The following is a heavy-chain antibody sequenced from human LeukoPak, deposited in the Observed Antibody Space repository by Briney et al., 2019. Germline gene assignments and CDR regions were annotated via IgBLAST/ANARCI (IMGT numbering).Heavy chain of an antibody. V-gene: IGHV4-61*01. J-gene: IGHJ3*02. D-gene: IGHD2-15*01. Sequence: KPSETLSLTCTVSGGSISSSSYYWSWIRQPPGKGLEWIGYIYYSGSTNYNPSLKSRVTISVDTSKNQFSLKLSSVTAADTAVYYCARDDIGGAYAFDIWGQGTMVTVSS. CDR3: ARDDIGGAYAFDI. CDR2: IYYSGST. CDR1: GGSISSSSYY.